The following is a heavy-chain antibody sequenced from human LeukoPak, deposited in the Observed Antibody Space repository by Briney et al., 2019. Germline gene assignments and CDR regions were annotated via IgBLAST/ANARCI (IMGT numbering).Heavy chain of an antibody. D-gene: IGHD3-10*01. CDR1: GGSISSYY. Sequence: PSETLSLTCTVSGGSISSYYWSWIRQPPGKGLEWIGYIYYSGSTNYNPSLKSRVTISVDTPKNQFSLKLSSVTAADTAVYYCARVSVGYYGSGSYYTLDYWGQGTLVTVSS. V-gene: IGHV4-59*01. CDR3: ARVSVGYYGSGSYYTLDY. CDR2: IYYSGST. J-gene: IGHJ4*02.